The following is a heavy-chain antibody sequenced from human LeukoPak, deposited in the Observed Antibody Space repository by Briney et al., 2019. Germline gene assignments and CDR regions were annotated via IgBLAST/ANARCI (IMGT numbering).Heavy chain of an antibody. CDR2: MNPNSGNT. J-gene: IGHJ5*02. V-gene: IGHV1-8*03. D-gene: IGHD6-6*01. Sequence: ASVKVSCKASGYTFSSDDVNWVRQATGQGLEWMGLMNPNSGNTGYAQKFQGRITITRNTSISTAYMELSSLRFEDTAVYYCARGKIAARRGSWFDPWGQGTLVTVSS. CDR3: ARGKIAARRGSWFDP. CDR1: GYTFSSDD.